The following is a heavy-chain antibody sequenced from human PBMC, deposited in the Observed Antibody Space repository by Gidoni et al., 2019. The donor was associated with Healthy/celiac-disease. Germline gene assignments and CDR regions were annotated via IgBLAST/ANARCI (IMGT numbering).Heavy chain of an antibody. V-gene: IGHV3-23*01. CDR3: AKLSGDSSGYLDY. CDR2: ISGSGGST. J-gene: IGHJ4*02. D-gene: IGHD3-22*01. Sequence: EVQLLESGGGLVQPGGSLTLSCAASCFTFSSYAMSWVRQAPGKGLEWVSAISGSGGSTYYADSVKGRFTISRDNSKNTLYLQMNSLRAEDTAVYYCAKLSGDSSGYLDYWGQGTLVTVSS. CDR1: CFTFSSYA.